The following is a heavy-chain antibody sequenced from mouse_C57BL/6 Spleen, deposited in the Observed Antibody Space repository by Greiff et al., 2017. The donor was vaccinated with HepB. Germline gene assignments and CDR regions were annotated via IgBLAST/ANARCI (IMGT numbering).Heavy chain of an antibody. Sequence: VQLQQSGAELVRPGASVKLSCTASGFNIKDDYMHWVKQRPEQGLEWIGWIDPENGDTEYASKFQGKATIPADTSSNTAYLQLRSLTSEDTAFYYCTTVTTVVASYLYFDVWGTGTTVTVSS. D-gene: IGHD1-1*01. CDR1: GFNIKDDY. CDR2: IDPENGDT. CDR3: TTVTTVVASYLYFDV. V-gene: IGHV14-4*01. J-gene: IGHJ1*03.